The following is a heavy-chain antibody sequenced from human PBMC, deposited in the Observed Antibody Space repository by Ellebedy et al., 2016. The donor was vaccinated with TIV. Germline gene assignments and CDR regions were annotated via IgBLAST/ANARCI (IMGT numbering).Heavy chain of an antibody. V-gene: IGHV3-7*01. J-gene: IGHJ4*02. CDR3: SRGWSTPDS. CDR2: IKQDGSVQ. Sequence: GESLKISCAASGFTLSTHWMSWVRQAPGKGLEWVASIKQDGSVQYYVDSVRGRFTISRDNAQDTLFLQMNSLRAEDTAVYFCSRGWSTPDSWGQGTLVIVSS. D-gene: IGHD2-15*01. CDR1: GFTLSTHW.